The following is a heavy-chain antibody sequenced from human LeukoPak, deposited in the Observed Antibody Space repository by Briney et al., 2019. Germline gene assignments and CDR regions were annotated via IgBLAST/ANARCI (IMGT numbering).Heavy chain of an antibody. Sequence: ASVKVSCKASGYTFTSYGISWMPQAPGQGLEWMGWISAYNGNTNYAQKLQGRVTMTTETSTSTAYMELRSLRSDDTAVYYCARDDIAVAGTGFDYWGQGTLVTVSS. CDR2: ISAYNGNT. J-gene: IGHJ4*02. CDR1: GYTFTSYG. CDR3: ARDDIAVAGTGFDY. V-gene: IGHV1-18*01. D-gene: IGHD6-19*01.